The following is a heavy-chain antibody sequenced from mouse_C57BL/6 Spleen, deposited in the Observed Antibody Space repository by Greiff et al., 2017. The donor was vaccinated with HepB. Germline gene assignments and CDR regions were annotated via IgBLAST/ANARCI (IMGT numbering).Heavy chain of an antibody. J-gene: IGHJ2*01. CDR1: GFSLTSYG. CDR3: ARMGSKGYFDY. D-gene: IGHD2-5*01. CDR2: IWSGGST. V-gene: IGHV2-2*01. Sequence: QVQLQQSGPGLVQPSQSLSITCTVSGFSLTSYGVHWVRQSPGKGLEWLGVIWSGGSTDYNAAFISRLSISKDNSKSQVFFKMNSLQADDTAIYYCARMGSKGYFDYWGQGTTLTVSS.